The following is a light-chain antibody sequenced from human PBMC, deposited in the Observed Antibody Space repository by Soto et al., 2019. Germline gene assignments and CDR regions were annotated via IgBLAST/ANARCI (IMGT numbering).Light chain of an antibody. CDR1: QSISSY. CDR2: DAS. V-gene: IGKV3-11*01. Sequence: EIVMTQSPATLSVSPGEGATLACRASQSISSYLGWYQQKPGQAPRLLIFDASTRATGIPTRFSGSGSGTDFTLTISSLEPEDSAVYYCQQRSKWPLTFGGGTKVDI. J-gene: IGKJ4*01. CDR3: QQRSKWPLT.